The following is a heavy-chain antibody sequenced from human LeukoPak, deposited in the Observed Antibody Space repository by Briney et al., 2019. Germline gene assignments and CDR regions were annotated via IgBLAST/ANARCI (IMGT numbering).Heavy chain of an antibody. V-gene: IGHV1-18*01. J-gene: IGHJ4*02. Sequence: GASVKVCCKASGYTFTTYGINWVRQAPGQGLEWMGWISAYNGNTNYAQKLQGRVTMTTDTSTSTAYMEMRSLRSDDTAVYYCARQLRLGESYYFDYWGQGTLVTVSS. CDR3: ARQLRLGESYYFDY. CDR1: GYTFTTYG. CDR2: ISAYNGNT. D-gene: IGHD3-16*01.